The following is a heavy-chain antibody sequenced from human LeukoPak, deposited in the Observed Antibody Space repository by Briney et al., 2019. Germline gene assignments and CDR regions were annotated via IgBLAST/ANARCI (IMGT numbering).Heavy chain of an antibody. CDR1: GGTFSSYA. Sequence: SVKVSCKASGGTFSSYAISWVRQATGQGLEWMGGIIPIFGTANYAQKFQGRVTITADESTSTAYMELSSLRSEDTAVYYCARVATGYGYIDYWGQGTLVTVSS. D-gene: IGHD5-18*01. CDR3: ARVATGYGYIDY. V-gene: IGHV1-69*13. J-gene: IGHJ4*02. CDR2: IIPIFGTA.